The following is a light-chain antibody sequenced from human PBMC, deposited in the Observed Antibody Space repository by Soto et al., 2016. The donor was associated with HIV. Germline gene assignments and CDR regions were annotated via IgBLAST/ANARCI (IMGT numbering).Light chain of an antibody. CDR3: QVWDGGSSHWV. V-gene: IGLV3-21*03. J-gene: IGLJ3*02. CDR2: RDS. CDR1: RVGGKS. Sequence: SYELTQPPSVSVAPGKTASITCGGNRVGGKSVHWYQQKPGQAPVLVVFRDSDRPSGIPERFSGSNPGNTATLTISRVEAGDEADYYCQVWDGGSSHWVFGGGTKLTVL.